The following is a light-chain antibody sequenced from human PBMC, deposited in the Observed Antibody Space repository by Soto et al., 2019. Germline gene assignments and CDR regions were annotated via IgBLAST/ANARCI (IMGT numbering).Light chain of an antibody. V-gene: IGKV3-15*01. Sequence: EIVMTQSPATLSVSPGERATLSCRASQSVSSNLAWYQQKPGQAPRLLIYGASTRATGIPARFSGSGSGTAFTLTISGLQSDDFAVYYCHHRGTFGQGTKVEIK. CDR2: GAS. CDR3: HHRGT. J-gene: IGKJ1*01. CDR1: QSVSSN.